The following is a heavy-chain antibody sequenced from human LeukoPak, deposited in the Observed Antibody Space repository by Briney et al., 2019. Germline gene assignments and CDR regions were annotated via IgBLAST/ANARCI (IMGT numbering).Heavy chain of an antibody. CDR1: GGTFSSYA. CDR2: IIPIFGTA. J-gene: IGHJ4*02. Sequence: SVTVSCKASGGTFSSYAISWVRQAPGQGLEWMGGIIPIFGTANYAQKFQGRVTITADESTSTAYMELSSLRSEDTAVYYCARGGYYYDSSGYSHLPDYWGQGTLVTVSA. D-gene: IGHD3-22*01. V-gene: IGHV1-69*13. CDR3: ARGGYYYDSSGYSHLPDY.